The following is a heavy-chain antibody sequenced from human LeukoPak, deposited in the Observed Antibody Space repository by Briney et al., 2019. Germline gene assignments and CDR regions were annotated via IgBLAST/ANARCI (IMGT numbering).Heavy chain of an antibody. Sequence: GRSLRLSCAASGFTFSSYAMHWVRQAPGKGLEWLAVISYDGSNKYYADSVKGRFTISRDNSQNTLYLQMNSLRAEDTAVYYCAREILYDFYFDYWGQGTLVTVSS. J-gene: IGHJ4*02. CDR3: AREILYDFYFDY. CDR2: ISYDGSNK. CDR1: GFTFSSYA. D-gene: IGHD3-3*01. V-gene: IGHV3-30*01.